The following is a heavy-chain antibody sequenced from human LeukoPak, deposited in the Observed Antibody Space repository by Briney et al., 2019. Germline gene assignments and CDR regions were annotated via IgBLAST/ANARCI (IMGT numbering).Heavy chain of an antibody. Sequence: ASVKVSCKASGYTFTGYYMHWVRQAPRQGLEWMGWINPNSGGTNYAQKFQGRVTMTRDTSISTAYMELSRLRSDDTAVYYCARAGSSSRWVNDYWGQGTLVTVSS. J-gene: IGHJ4*02. CDR2: INPNSGGT. CDR1: GYTFTGYY. V-gene: IGHV1-2*02. CDR3: ARAGSSSRWVNDY. D-gene: IGHD6-13*01.